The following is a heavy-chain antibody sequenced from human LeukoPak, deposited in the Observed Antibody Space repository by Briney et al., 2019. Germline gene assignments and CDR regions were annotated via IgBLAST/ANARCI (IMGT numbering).Heavy chain of an antibody. V-gene: IGHV3-13*05. CDR1: GFTFSSYD. Sequence: GGSLRLSRAASGFTFSSYDMHWVRQATGKGLEWVSAIGTAGDPYYPGSVKGRFTISRENAKNSLYLQMNSLRAGDTAVYYCARGRSSWDAFDIWGQGTMVTVSS. CDR3: ARGRSSWDAFDI. J-gene: IGHJ3*02. CDR2: IGTAGDP. D-gene: IGHD6-13*01.